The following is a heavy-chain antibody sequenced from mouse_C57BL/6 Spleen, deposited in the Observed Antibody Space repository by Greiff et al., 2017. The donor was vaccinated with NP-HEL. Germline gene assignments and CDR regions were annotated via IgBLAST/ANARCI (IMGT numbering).Heavy chain of an antibody. V-gene: IGHV1-80*01. D-gene: IGHD1-2*01. J-gene: IGHJ4*01. CDR3: ARNTAGRAMDY. CDR2: IYPGDGDT. CDR1: GYAFSSYW. Sequence: QVQLQQSGAELVKPGASVKISCKASGYAFSSYWMNWVKQRPGKGLEWIGQIYPGDGDTNYNGKFKGKATLTADKSSSTAYMQLSSLTSEDSAVYCCARNTAGRAMDYWGQGTSVTVSS.